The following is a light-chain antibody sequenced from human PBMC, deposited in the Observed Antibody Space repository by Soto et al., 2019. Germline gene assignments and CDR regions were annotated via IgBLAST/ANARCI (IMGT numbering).Light chain of an antibody. CDR2: EVS. CDR1: XXXVGGYNY. CDR3: SSYTSSSTWV. J-gene: IGLJ3*02. Sequence: QSALTQPASVSGSPGQSITISCXXXXXXVGGYNYVSWYQQHPGKAPKLMIYEVSNRPSGVSNRFSGSKSGNTASLTISGLQAEDEADYYCSSYTSSSTWVFGGGTKLTVL. V-gene: IGLV2-14*01.